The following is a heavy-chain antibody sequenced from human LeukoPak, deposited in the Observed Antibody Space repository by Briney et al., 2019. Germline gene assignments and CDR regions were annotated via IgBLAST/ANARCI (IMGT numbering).Heavy chain of an antibody. CDR3: ARDLRLLAVAAPFDY. Sequence: GRSLRLSCAASGFTFDDYAMHWVRQAPGKGLEWVSGISWNSGSIGYADSVKGRFTISRDNAKNSLYLQMNSLRAEDTAVYYCARDLRLLAVAAPFDYWGQGTLVTVSS. CDR2: ISWNSGSI. D-gene: IGHD6-19*01. J-gene: IGHJ4*02. V-gene: IGHV3-9*01. CDR1: GFTFDDYA.